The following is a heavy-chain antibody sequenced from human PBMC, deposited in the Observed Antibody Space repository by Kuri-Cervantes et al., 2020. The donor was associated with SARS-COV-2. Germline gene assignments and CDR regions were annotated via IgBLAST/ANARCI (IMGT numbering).Heavy chain of an antibody. Sequence: LSLTCAASGFTFSSYEMNWVRQAPGKGLEWVSYISSSGSTIYYADSVKGRFTISRDNAKDSLYLQMKRLRAEDTAVYYCARDWGVWEIDYWGQGTLVTVSS. J-gene: IGHJ4*02. CDR2: ISSSGSTI. CDR3: ARDWGVWEIDY. D-gene: IGHD3-16*01. V-gene: IGHV3-48*03. CDR1: GFTFSSYE.